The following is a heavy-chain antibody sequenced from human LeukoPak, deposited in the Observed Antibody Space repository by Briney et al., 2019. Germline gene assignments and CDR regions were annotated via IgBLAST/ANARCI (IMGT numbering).Heavy chain of an antibody. CDR3: ARGDRSGDFDY. D-gene: IGHD6-19*01. CDR1: GYTFSDYF. CDR2: INPDSGGT. Sequence: ASVKLSCKASGYTFSDYFINWVRQAPGQGLEWMGWINPDSGGTNYAQNFQARVTMTRDTSISSAYMDLSRLRSDDTAVYYCARGDRSGDFDYWGQGTLVTVSS. V-gene: IGHV1-2*02. J-gene: IGHJ4*02.